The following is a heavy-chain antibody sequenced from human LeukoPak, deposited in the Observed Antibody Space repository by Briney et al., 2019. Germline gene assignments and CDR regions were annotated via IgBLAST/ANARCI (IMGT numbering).Heavy chain of an antibody. CDR1: GGSISSYY. V-gene: IGHV4-4*07. D-gene: IGHD6-13*01. Sequence: SETLSLTCTVSGGSISSYYWSWIRQPAGKGLEWIGRIYTSGSTSYNPSLKSRVTISVDTSKNQFSLKLSSVTAADTAVYYCARGVAAAGHWYFDLWGRGTLVTVSP. J-gene: IGHJ2*01. CDR3: ARGVAAAGHWYFDL. CDR2: IYTSGST.